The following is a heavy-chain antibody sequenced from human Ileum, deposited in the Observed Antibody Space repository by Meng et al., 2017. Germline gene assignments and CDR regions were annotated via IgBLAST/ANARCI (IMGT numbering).Heavy chain of an antibody. CDR1: GFSLTSWGMG. V-gene: IGHV2-5*02. D-gene: IGHD1-7*01. CDR3: AHRGLELEAFDI. CDR2: IYWDGDQ. J-gene: IGHJ3*02. Sequence: SGPTLVKPTQTLTLTCTFSGFSLTSWGMGVGWIRQPPGKALEWLALIYWDGDQRYSPSLRSRLTITKDTSKNQVVLTMTNMDPVDTATYYCAHRGLELEAFDIWGQGTLVTVSS.